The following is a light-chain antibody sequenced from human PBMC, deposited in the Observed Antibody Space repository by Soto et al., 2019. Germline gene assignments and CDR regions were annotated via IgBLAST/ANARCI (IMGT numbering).Light chain of an antibody. Sequence: DIVLTQSPATLSLSPGQTATLSCRASQSVIGRQLAWYQHKPGQAPRLLMYGVSSRATGIPDRFTGSGSGTDFTLTISRLEPEDFAVYYCQVYGPSPPITFGQGTRLEIK. CDR3: QVYGPSPPIT. V-gene: IGKV3-20*01. CDR1: QSVIGRQ. J-gene: IGKJ5*01. CDR2: GVS.